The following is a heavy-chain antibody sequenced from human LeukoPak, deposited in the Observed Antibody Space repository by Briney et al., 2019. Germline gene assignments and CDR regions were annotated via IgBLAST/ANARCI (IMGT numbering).Heavy chain of an antibody. V-gene: IGHV3-23*01. Sequence: GGSLRLSCSASGFTFSSYAMHWVRQAPGKGLEWVSGISGSGGATYYADSVKGRFTISRDNSKNTLYLQMSGLRAEDTAVYYCAKKVITYYYGMDVWGQGTTVTVSS. CDR1: GFTFSSYA. J-gene: IGHJ6*02. D-gene: IGHD2-21*01. CDR2: ISGSGGAT. CDR3: AKKVITYYYGMDV.